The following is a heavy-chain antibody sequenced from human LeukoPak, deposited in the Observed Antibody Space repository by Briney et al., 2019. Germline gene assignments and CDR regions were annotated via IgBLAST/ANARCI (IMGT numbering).Heavy chain of an antibody. D-gene: IGHD5-18*01. J-gene: IGHJ4*02. V-gene: IGHV4-59*08. CDR3: ACSDRYSYGSPFDY. CDR1: GGSMSGHY. Sequence: PSETLSLTCNVSGGSMSGHYWSWIRLPPGKGLEWIGYIYSSGSFNYNPSLKSRVTISVDTSKNQFSLKLSSVTAADTAVYYCACSDRYSYGSPFDYWGQGTLVTVSS. CDR2: IYSSGSF.